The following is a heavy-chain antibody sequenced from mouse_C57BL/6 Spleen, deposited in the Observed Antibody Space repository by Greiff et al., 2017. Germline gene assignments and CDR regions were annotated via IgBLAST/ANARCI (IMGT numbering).Heavy chain of an antibody. J-gene: IGHJ2*01. CDR3: ARNSSGFDY. D-gene: IGHD3-2*02. Sequence: EVQLQQSGPELVKPGASVKITCKASGYTFTDYYMNWVKQSHGKSLEWIGDINPYNGGTSYNQKFKGKATLTVDKSSSTAYMELRSLTSEDSAVYYCARNSSGFDYWGQGTTLTVSS. V-gene: IGHV1-26*01. CDR2: INPYNGGT. CDR1: GYTFTDYY.